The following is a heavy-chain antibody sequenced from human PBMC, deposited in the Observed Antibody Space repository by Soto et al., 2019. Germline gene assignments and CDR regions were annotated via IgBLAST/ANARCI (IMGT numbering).Heavy chain of an antibody. D-gene: IGHD3-10*01. CDR1: GGSIGSRDYY. Sequence: QVQVQESGPGLVKPSQTLSLKCSVSGGSIGSRDYYWSWIRQHPEKGLEWIGSIYYNGNTDYNPSRRGRPTMSLDTSMNEFSLKLTSVTAADTAVYYCARDTGGAALTGSGMDVWGQGTTVTVS. CDR2: IYYNGNT. V-gene: IGHV4-31*02. J-gene: IGHJ6*02. CDR3: ARDTGGAALTGSGMDV.